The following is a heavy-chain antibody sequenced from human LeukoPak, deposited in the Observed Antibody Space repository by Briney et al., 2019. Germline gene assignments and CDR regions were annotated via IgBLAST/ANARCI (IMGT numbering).Heavy chain of an antibody. D-gene: IGHD4-17*01. V-gene: IGHV4-34*01. CDR3: ARGGATTVTTRGAFDI. CDR1: GGSFSGYY. CDR2: INHSGST. J-gene: IGHJ3*02. Sequence: SETLSLTCAVYGGSFSGYYWSWIRQPPGKGLEWIGEINHSGSTNYNPSLKSRVTISVDTSKSQFSLKLSSVTAADTAVYYCARGGATTVTTRGAFDIWGQGTMVTVSS.